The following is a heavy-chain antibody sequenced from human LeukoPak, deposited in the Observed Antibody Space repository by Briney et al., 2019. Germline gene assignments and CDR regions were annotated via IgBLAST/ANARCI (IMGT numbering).Heavy chain of an antibody. J-gene: IGHJ4*02. CDR2: ISSSSSYI. CDR1: GFTFSSYS. CDR3: ARNGYLGRRDFDY. Sequence: GGSLRLSCAASGFTFSSYSMNWVRQAPGKGLEWVSSISSSSSYIYYADSVKGRFTISRDNAKNSLYLQMNSLRAEDTAVYYCARNGYLGRRDFDYWGQGTLVTVSS. D-gene: IGHD1-1*01. V-gene: IGHV3-21*01.